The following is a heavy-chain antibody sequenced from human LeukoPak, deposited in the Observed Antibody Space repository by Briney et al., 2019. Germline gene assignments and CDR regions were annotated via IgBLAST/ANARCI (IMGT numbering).Heavy chain of an antibody. J-gene: IGHJ4*02. D-gene: IGHD2-21*01. V-gene: IGHV1-69*13. CDR1: GGTFSSYA. CDR2: IIPIFGTA. Sequence: SVKVSCKASGGTFSSYAISWVRQAPGQGLEWMGGIIPIFGTANYAQKFQGRVTITADESTSTAYMELSSLRSEDTAGYYCARGLSYCGGDCLGYWGQGTLVTVSS. CDR3: ARGLSYCGGDCLGY.